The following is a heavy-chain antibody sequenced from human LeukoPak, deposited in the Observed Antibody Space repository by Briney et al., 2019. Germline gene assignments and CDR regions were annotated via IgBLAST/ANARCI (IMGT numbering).Heavy chain of an antibody. V-gene: IGHV3-21*01. J-gene: IGHJ4*02. CDR3: ARGKAMYYDFWSGYSAFDY. CDR2: ISSSSSYI. Sequence: PGGSLRLSCAASGFTFSSYSMNWVRQAPGKGLEWVSSISSSSSYIYYADSVKGRFTISRDNAKNSLYLQMNSLRAEDTAVYYCARGKAMYYDFWSGYSAFDYWGQGTLVTVSS. D-gene: IGHD3-3*01. CDR1: GFTFSSYS.